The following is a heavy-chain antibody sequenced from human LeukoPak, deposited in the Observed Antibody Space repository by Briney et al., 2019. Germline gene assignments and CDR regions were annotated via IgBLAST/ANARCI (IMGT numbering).Heavy chain of an antibody. CDR3: ARDMNIVALGAFDI. CDR1: GYTFTCYY. V-gene: IGHV1-2*02. D-gene: IGHD5-12*01. J-gene: IGHJ3*02. Sequence: ASVKVSCKASGYTFTCYYMHWVRQAPGQGLEWMGWINPNSGGTNYAQKFQGRVTMTRETSISTAYMELSRLRSDDTAVYYCARDMNIVALGAFDIWGQGTMVTVSS. CDR2: INPNSGGT.